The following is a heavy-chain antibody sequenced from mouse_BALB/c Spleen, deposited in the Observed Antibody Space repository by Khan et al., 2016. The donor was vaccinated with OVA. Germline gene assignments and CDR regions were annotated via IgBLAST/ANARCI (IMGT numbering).Heavy chain of an antibody. J-gene: IGHJ4*01. CDR1: GYSITSDYV. CDR2: ISSSGST. Sequence: EVKLLESGPGLVKPSQSLSLSCTVSGYSITSDYVWNWIRQSPGNQLEWMGYISSSGSTNYNPALQSRIPITRDKSKNQFFLQLNSVTTEDTAACYCARDGSRYNYAMDDWGEGTSVTVSS. V-gene: IGHV3-2*02. CDR3: ARDGSRYNYAMDD. D-gene: IGHD2-3*01.